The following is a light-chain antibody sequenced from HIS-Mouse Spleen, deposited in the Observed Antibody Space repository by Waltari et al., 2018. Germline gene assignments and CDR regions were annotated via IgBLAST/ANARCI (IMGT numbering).Light chain of an antibody. CDR3: YSTDSSGNHRV. J-gene: IGLJ2*01. CDR1: ALPKKY. V-gene: IGLV3-10*01. Sequence: SYELTQPPSVSVSPGQTARITCSGDALPKKYADWYQKKSGQAPVLVIHEDSKRPSGIPERFSGSSSGTMATLTISGAQVEDEADYYCYSTDSSGNHRVFGGGTKLTVL. CDR2: EDS.